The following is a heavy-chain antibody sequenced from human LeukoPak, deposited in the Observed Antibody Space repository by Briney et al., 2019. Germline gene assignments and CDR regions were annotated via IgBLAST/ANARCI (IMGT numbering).Heavy chain of an antibody. CDR2: FSGSGGST. CDR3: AKVFGQQLSSWYPFDY. D-gene: IGHD6-13*01. Sequence: GGSLRLSCAASGFTFSSYAMSWVRQAPGEGLGWAPAFSGSGGSTYYADSVKGRFTISRGNSKNTLYLQMNSLRAEDTAVYYCAKVFGQQLSSWYPFDYWGQGTLVTVSS. V-gene: IGHV3-23*01. J-gene: IGHJ4*02. CDR1: GFTFSSYA.